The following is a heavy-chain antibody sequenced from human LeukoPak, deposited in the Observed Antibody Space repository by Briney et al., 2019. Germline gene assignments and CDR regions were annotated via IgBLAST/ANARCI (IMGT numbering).Heavy chain of an antibody. V-gene: IGHV1-69*08. J-gene: IGHJ4*02. Sequence: SVKVSCKASGGTFSSYTISWVRQAPGQGLEWMGRIIPILDTAKYAQKFQGRVTITADKSTSTAYMELSSLRSEDTAMYYCARDRENTYYYDSSAYSFDYWGQETLVTVSS. CDR3: ARDRENTYYYDSSAYSFDY. CDR1: GGTFSSYT. CDR2: IIPILDTA. D-gene: IGHD3-22*01.